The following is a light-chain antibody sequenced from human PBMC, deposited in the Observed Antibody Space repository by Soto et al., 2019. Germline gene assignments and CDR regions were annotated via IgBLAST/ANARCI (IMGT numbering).Light chain of an antibody. J-gene: IGKJ1*01. CDR3: QQYGGSPRT. Sequence: LIEFPCSRSLSTGDRATLSCRASQSVSNDYVAWVQQKPGQTPRLLIYGASSRATGIPDRFSGSGSGTDFTLTISRLEPEDFAVHYCQQYGGSPRTFGQGTK. V-gene: IGKV3-20*01. CDR2: GAS. CDR1: QSVSNDY.